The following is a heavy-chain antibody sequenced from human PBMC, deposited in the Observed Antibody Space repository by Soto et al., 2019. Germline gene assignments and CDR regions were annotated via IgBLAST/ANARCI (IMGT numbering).Heavy chain of an antibody. CDR3: ARDRVESGYPEYFQH. V-gene: IGHV3-53*01. Sequence: EVQLVESGGGLIQPGGSLRLSCAASGFTVSSNYMSWVRQAPGKGLEWVSVIYSGGRTYYADSVKGRFTISRDNSKNTLCLQMNSLRAEDTAVYYCARDRVESGYPEYFQHWGQGTLVTVSS. CDR2: IYSGGRT. J-gene: IGHJ1*01. D-gene: IGHD3-22*01. CDR1: GFTVSSNY.